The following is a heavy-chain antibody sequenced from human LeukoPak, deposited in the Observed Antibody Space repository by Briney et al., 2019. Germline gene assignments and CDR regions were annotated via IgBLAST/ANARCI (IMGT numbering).Heavy chain of an antibody. CDR2: ISSSSSYI. Sequence: GGSLRLSCAASGFTFGTSAMSWVRQAPGKGLEWVSSISSSSSYIYYADSVKGRFTISRDNAKNSLYLQMNSLRAEDTAVYYCARATYYYDSSGDLFDYWGQGTLVTVSS. CDR1: GFTFGTSA. D-gene: IGHD3-22*01. CDR3: ARATYYYDSSGDLFDY. V-gene: IGHV3-21*01. J-gene: IGHJ4*02.